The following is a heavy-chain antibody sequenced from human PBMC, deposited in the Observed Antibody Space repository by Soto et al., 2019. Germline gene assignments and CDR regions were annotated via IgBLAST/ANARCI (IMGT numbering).Heavy chain of an antibody. D-gene: IGHD2-2*01. CDR2: IYYSGST. J-gene: IGHJ4*02. CDR1: GGSISSYY. Sequence: SETLSLTCTVSGGSISSYYWSWIRQPPGKGLEWIGYIYYSGSTNYNPSLKSRVTISVDTSKNQFSLKLSSVTAADTAVYYCARVRVVVPGYYFDYWGQGTLVTVSS. CDR3: ARVRVVVPGYYFDY. V-gene: IGHV4-59*01.